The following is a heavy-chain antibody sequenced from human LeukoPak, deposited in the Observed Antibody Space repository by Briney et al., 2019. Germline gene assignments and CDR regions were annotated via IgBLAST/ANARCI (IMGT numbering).Heavy chain of an antibody. CDR2: ISSNGVKT. V-gene: IGHV3-23*01. J-gene: IGHJ4*02. CDR1: GFTFSSYA. CDR3: VKDSIVVVPASMRFDF. Sequence: GGSLRLSCAASGFTFSSYAMTWVRQAPGKGLEWVSTISSNGVKTYYADSVKGRFTISRDTSKNTLYLQMSSLRAEDTAVYYCVKDSIVVVPASMRFDFWGQGTLVTVSS. D-gene: IGHD2-2*01.